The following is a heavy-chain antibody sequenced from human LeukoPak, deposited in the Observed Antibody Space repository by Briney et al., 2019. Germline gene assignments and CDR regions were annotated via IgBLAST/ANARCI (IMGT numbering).Heavy chain of an antibody. D-gene: IGHD2-21*01. CDR1: GFTFSSYG. V-gene: IGHV3-30*19. CDR2: ILSDGSKE. CDR3: ARTRVVIAMPDAFDI. Sequence: GGSLRLSCAASGFTFSSYGMHWVRQAPGKGLEWVAVILSDGSKEFYTDSVKGRFTISRDNAKNSLYLQMNSLRAEDTAVYYCARTRVVIAMPDAFDIWGQGTMVTVSS. J-gene: IGHJ3*02.